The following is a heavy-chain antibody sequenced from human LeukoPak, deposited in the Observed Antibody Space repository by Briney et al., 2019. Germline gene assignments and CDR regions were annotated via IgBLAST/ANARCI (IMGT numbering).Heavy chain of an antibody. CDR1: GFTFTGNS. CDR3: VRETGTIGYYMDV. CDR2: IHRDGGMT. J-gene: IGHJ6*03. D-gene: IGHD2-15*01. Sequence: QPGGSLRLSCAASGFTFTGNSMHWVRQGPGKGLVWVARIHRDGGMTRYADSVEGRFTISRDNAKNTLYLQVNSLRAEDTAIYYCVRETGTIGYYMDVWGKGTTVTVSS. V-gene: IGHV3-74*01.